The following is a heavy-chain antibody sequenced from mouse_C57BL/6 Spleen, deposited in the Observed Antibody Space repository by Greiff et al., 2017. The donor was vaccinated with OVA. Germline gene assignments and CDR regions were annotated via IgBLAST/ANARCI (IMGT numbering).Heavy chain of an antibody. D-gene: IGHD2-4*01. Sequence: QVQLQQSGAELVRPGASVKLSCKASGYTFTDYYINWVKQRPGQGLEWIARIYPGSGNTYYNEKFKGKATLTAEKSSSPAYMQLSSLTSEDSAVYFCARDVITRAMDYWGQGTSVTVSS. J-gene: IGHJ4*01. CDR2: IYPGSGNT. CDR3: ARDVITRAMDY. CDR1: GYTFTDYY. V-gene: IGHV1-76*01.